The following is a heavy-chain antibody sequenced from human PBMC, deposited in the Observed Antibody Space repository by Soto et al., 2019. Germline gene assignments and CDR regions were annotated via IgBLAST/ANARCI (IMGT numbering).Heavy chain of an antibody. V-gene: IGHV1-69*08. CDR2: IIPILGIA. J-gene: IGHJ6*02. D-gene: IGHD1-26*01. CDR3: ARDDHGRVRHSGYSYCMEV. CDR1: GGTFSSYT. Sequence: QVQLVQSGAEVKKPGSSVKVSCKASGGTFSSYTISWVRQAPGQGLEWMGRIIPILGIANYAQKFPGRVTIVADKVASTPYTELGRPLAEATAVYSCARDDHGRVRHSGYSYCMEVWGRRITVTV.